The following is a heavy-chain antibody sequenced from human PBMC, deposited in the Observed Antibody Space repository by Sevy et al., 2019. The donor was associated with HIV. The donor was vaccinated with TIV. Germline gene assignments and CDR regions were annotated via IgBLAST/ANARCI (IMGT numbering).Heavy chain of an antibody. CDR1: GGSLSNYG. Sequence: ASVKVSCMASGGSLSNYGMNWVRQAPGQGFEWMGWINAASGVTNFAQKFQGRVTMTRDTSINTAYMEVYRLTSDDTAVYYCARGGSDGNYWGQGTLVTVSS. J-gene: IGHJ4*02. D-gene: IGHD5-12*01. V-gene: IGHV1-2*02. CDR2: INAASGVT. CDR3: ARGGSDGNY.